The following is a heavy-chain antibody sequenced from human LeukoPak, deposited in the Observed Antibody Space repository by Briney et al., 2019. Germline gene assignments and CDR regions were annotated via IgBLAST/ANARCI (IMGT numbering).Heavy chain of an antibody. CDR1: GYSFTSYW. Sequence: GESLKISCKGSGYSFTSYWIGWVRQMPGKGLEWMGIIYPGDSDTRYSPSFQGQVTISADKSISTAYLQWSSLKASDTAMYYCARGPNYYDSSDDAFDIWSQGTMVTVSS. V-gene: IGHV5-51*01. CDR3: ARGPNYYDSSDDAFDI. CDR2: IYPGDSDT. D-gene: IGHD3-22*01. J-gene: IGHJ3*02.